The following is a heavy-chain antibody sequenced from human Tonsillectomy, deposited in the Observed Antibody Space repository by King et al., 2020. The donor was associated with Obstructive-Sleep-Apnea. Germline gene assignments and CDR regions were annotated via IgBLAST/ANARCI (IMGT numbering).Heavy chain of an antibody. J-gene: IGHJ4*02. CDR1: GFTFSSYA. D-gene: IGHD3-3*01. Sequence: EVQLLESGGGLVQPGGSLRLSCAASGFTFSSYAMSWVRQAPGKGLEWVSAISDSDGSTYYADSVKGRFTISRDNSKNTLYLQMNSLRAEDTAVYYCANLPQTITYHDFWSGYYYYFDYWGQGTLVTVSS. CDR3: ANLPQTITYHDFWSGYYYYFDY. CDR2: ISDSDGST. V-gene: IGHV3-23*01.